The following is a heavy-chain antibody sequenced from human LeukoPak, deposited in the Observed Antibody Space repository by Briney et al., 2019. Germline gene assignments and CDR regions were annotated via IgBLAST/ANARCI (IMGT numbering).Heavy chain of an antibody. CDR1: GGSISSGSYY. V-gene: IGHV4-61*02. D-gene: IGHD3-22*01. J-gene: IGHJ6*03. CDR2: IYTSGST. CDR3: ARDFGEYYYDSSGYALGYYYYMDV. Sequence: PSETLSLTCTVSGGSISSGSYYWSWIRQPAGKGLEWIGRIYTSGSTNYNPSLKSRVTISVDTSKNQFSLKLSSVTAADTAVYYCARDFGEYYYDSSGYALGYYYYMDVWGKGTTVTISS.